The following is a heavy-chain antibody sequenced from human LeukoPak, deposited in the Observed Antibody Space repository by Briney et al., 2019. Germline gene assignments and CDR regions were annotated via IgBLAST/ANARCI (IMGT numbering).Heavy chain of an antibody. D-gene: IGHD2/OR15-2a*01. V-gene: IGHV4-59*01. CDR3: ARSPTPIYAFEI. Sequence: SETLSLTCTVSGGSISPYYWTWIRHPPGKRLEWLGDIYYTGSTNYNPSLKNRVTISVDTSNNQFSLKLTSMTAADTAVYYCARSPTPIYAFEIWGQGTGVTVSS. J-gene: IGHJ3*02. CDR1: GGSISPYY. CDR2: IYYTGST.